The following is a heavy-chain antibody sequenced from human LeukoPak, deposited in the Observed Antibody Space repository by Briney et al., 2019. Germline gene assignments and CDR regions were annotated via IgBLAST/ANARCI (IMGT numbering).Heavy chain of an antibody. CDR1: GFTFSSYG. Sequence: PGGSLRLSCAASGFTFSSYGMHWVRQAPGKGLEWVAVIWYDGSNKYYADSVKGRFTISRDNSKNTLYLQMNSLRAEDTAVYYCARFAGYSYGSDYWGQGTLVTVSS. CDR3: ARFAGYSYGSDY. J-gene: IGHJ4*02. D-gene: IGHD5-18*01. V-gene: IGHV3-33*01. CDR2: IWYDGSNK.